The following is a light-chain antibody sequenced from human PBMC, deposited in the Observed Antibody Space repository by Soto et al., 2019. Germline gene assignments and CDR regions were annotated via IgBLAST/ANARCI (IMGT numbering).Light chain of an antibody. CDR2: DVS. V-gene: IGLV2-14*03. CDR1: SSDIGEYDF. CDR3: SSFTGSTTVVV. Sequence: QSVLTQPASVSGSPGQSVTISCTGTSSDIGEYDFVSWYQQHPGKAPKLVILDVSNRPSGVSNRFSGSKSGNTASLSISGLQAVDEADYYCSSFTGSTTVVVFGGGTKLTVL. J-gene: IGLJ2*01.